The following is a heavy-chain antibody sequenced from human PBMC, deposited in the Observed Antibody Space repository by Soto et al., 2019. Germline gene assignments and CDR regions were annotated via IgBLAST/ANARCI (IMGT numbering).Heavy chain of an antibody. CDR1: GGTFSSYT. V-gene: IGHV1-69*02. CDR2: IIPILGIA. D-gene: IGHD2-15*01. J-gene: IGHJ6*02. CDR3: ARGGYCSGGSCATYYYGMDV. Sequence: SVKVSCKASGGTFSSYTISWVRQAPGQGLEWMGRIIPILGIANYAQKFQGRVTITADKSTSTAYMELSSLRSEDTAVYYCARGGYCSGGSCATYYYGMDVWGQGTTVTVSS.